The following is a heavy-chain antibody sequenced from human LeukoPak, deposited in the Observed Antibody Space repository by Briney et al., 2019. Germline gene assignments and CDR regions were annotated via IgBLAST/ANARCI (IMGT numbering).Heavy chain of an antibody. D-gene: IGHD3-3*01. CDR2: IYYSGST. Sequence: SETLSLTCTVSGGSISSSSYYWGWIRQPPGKGLEWIGSIYYSGSTYHNPSLKSRVTISVDTSKNQFSLKLSSVTAADTAVYYCARHQFNHCDFWSGYFPYYFDYWGQGTLVTVSS. J-gene: IGHJ4*02. CDR3: ARHQFNHCDFWSGYFPYYFDY. V-gene: IGHV4-39*01. CDR1: GGSISSSSYY.